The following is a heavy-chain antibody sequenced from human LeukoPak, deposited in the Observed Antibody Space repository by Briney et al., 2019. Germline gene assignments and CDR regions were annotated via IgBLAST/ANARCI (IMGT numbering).Heavy chain of an antibody. V-gene: IGHV3-15*01. CDR1: GFTFTNAW. CDR3: STDDYGL. CDR2: IKSKTDGGST. J-gene: IGHJ4*02. D-gene: IGHD4-17*01. Sequence: GGPLRLSCVASGFTFTNAWMAWVRQAPGKGLEWVARIKSKTDGGSTDYAAPMKGRFTISRDDLQSIVYLQMNSLKIEDTATYYCSTDDYGLWGQGTLVTVSS.